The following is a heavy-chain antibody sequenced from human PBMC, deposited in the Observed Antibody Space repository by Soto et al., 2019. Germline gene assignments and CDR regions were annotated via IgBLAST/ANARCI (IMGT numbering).Heavy chain of an antibody. CDR2: TYYRSKWYN. CDR3: AREGVRYCTAGSSQVDY. V-gene: IGHV6-1*01. D-gene: IGHD2-8*02. J-gene: IGHJ4*02. Sequence: SQTLSLTCAISGDSVSSNSAAWNWISQSPSRGLEWLGRTYYRSKWYNDYAVSVKSRITINPDTSKNQFSLQLNSVTPADTAVYYCAREGVRYCTAGSSQVDYWGEGTLVTVSS. CDR1: GDSVSSNSAA.